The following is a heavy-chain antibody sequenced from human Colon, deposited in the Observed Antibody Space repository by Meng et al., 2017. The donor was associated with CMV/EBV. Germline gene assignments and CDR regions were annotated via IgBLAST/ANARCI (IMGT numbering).Heavy chain of an antibody. J-gene: IGHJ4*02. D-gene: IGHD2-2*02. Sequence: AGSLRLSCAFSGISFPSYAMSWVRQAPGQGLEWVAVINSTGDETYYADSVKGRFIVSRDNAKNTLFLQISGLGAEDTAVYYCAKNLFVPPAIMSVFAPNDYWGQGMLVTVSS. CDR3: AKNLFVPPAIMSVFAPNDY. CDR1: GISFPSYA. CDR2: INSTGDET. V-gene: IGHV3-23*01.